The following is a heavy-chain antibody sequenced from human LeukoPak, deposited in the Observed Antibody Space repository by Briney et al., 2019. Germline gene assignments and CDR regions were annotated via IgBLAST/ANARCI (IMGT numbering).Heavy chain of an antibody. Sequence: ASVKVPCKASGYTFTSYGISWVRQAPGQGLEWMGWISAYNGNTNYAQKLQGRVTMTTDTSTSTAYMELGSLRSDDTAVYYCARDRRSIAAPDYWGQGTLVTVSS. D-gene: IGHD6-6*01. CDR2: ISAYNGNT. CDR1: GYTFTSYG. V-gene: IGHV1-18*01. CDR3: ARDRRSIAAPDY. J-gene: IGHJ4*02.